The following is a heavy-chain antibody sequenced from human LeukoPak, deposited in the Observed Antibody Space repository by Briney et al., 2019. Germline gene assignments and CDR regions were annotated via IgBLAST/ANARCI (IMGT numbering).Heavy chain of an antibody. CDR3: ARGVTMVRGVIIPLFDY. J-gene: IGHJ4*02. CDR1: GDSISSSSYY. D-gene: IGHD3-10*01. V-gene: IGHV4-39*01. Sequence: SETLSLTCTVSGDSISSSSYYWGWLRQPPGKRLEWIGSIYYSGSTYYNPSLKTRVTISVDTSKNQFSLKLSSVTAADTAVYYCARGVTMVRGVIIPLFDYWGQGTLVTVSS. CDR2: IYYSGST.